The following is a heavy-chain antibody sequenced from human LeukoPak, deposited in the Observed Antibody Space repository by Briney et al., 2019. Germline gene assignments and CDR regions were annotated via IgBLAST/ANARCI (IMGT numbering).Heavy chain of an antibody. D-gene: IGHD6-13*01. CDR1: GGSISSSSYY. CDR3: ARGGLGAAALN. CDR2: IYYSGST. V-gene: IGHV4-39*07. J-gene: IGHJ4*02. Sequence: SETLSLTCTVSGGSISSSSYYWGWIRQPPGKGLEWIGSIYYSGSTYYNPSIKSRVTISVDTSKNQFSLKLISVTAADTAVYYCARGGLGAAALNWGQGTLVTVSS.